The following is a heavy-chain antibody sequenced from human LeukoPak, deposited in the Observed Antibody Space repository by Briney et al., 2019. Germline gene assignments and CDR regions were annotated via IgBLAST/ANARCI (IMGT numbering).Heavy chain of an antibody. CDR2: IGGSGGRT. CDR3: AKRGVVIRVILVGFHKEAYYFDS. D-gene: IGHD3-22*01. J-gene: IGHJ4*02. V-gene: IGHV3-23*01. Sequence: GGSLRLSCAVSGITLSNYGMSWVRQAPGKGLEWVAGIGGSGGRTNYADSGKGRFTISRDNPKNTLYLQMNSLRAEDTAVYFCAKRGVVIRVILVGFHKEAYYFDSWGQGALVIVSS. CDR1: GITLSNYG.